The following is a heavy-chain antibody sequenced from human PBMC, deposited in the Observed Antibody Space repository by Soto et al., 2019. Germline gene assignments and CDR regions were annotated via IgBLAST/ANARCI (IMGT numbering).Heavy chain of an antibody. V-gene: IGHV3-74*01. CDR3: ARDIPHNWFDA. Sequence: QLVESGGGLVQPGGSLRISCAASGSTFGTYWMHWVRQAPGKGLVWDSRIDNDGSAVYADSVKGRFTTSRDNAKNTVYLQMNSLRDEDTAVYYCARDIPHNWFDAWGQGTLVTVSS. CDR2: IDNDGSA. J-gene: IGHJ5*02. D-gene: IGHD2-21*01. CDR1: GSTFGTYW.